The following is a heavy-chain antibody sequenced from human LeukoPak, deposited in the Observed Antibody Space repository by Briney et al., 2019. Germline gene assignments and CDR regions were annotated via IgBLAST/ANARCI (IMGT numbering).Heavy chain of an antibody. J-gene: IGHJ4*02. CDR3: ARGNDY. CDR2: IYYSGST. V-gene: IGHV4-59*08. CDR1: GGSISSSY. Sequence: SETLSLTCTVSGGSISSSYWSWIGQPPGKGLEWIGYIYYSGSTNYNPSLKSRVTISVDTSKNQVSLKLSSVTAADTAVYYCARGNDYWGQGTLVTVSS.